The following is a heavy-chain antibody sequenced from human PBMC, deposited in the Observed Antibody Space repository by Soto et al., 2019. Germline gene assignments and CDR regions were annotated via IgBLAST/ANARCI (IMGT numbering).Heavy chain of an antibody. J-gene: IGHJ4*02. D-gene: IGHD5-12*01. V-gene: IGHV1-69*13. Sequence: SVKVSCKASGGTFSSYAISWVRQAPGQGLEWMGGIIPIFGTANYAQKFQGRVTITADESTSTAYMELITLRSDDTAVYYCVHRRDGYNSAFFDYWGQGTLVTVSS. CDR2: IIPIFGTA. CDR1: GGTFSSYA. CDR3: VHRRDGYNSAFFDY.